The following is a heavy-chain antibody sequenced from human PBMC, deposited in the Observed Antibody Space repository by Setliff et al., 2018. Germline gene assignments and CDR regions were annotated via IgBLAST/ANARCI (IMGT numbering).Heavy chain of an antibody. J-gene: IGHJ3*02. CDR3: ARDRSRGGGAFDI. V-gene: IGHV4-4*02. CDR1: GGSISSSNW. CDR2: IYHSGST. Sequence: PSETLSLTCAVSGGSISSSNWWSWVRQPPGKGLEWIGEIYHSGSTNYNPSLKSRVTISVDKSKNQFSLKLSSVTAADTAVYYCARDRSRGGGAFDIWGQGTMVTVSS. D-gene: IGHD2-15*01.